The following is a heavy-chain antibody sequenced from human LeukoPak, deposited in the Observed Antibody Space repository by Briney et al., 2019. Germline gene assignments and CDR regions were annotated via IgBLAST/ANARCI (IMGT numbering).Heavy chain of an antibody. Sequence: ASVKVSCKASGYTFTGYYMHWVRQAPGQGLEWMGWINPNSGGTNYAQKFQGRVTLTRDTSVSTAYMELSRLRSDDTAVYYCARADVLTGMHGSYFDYWGQGTLVTVSS. V-gene: IGHV1-2*02. J-gene: IGHJ4*02. D-gene: IGHD3-9*01. CDR3: ARADVLTGMHGSYFDY. CDR2: INPNSGGT. CDR1: GYTFTGYY.